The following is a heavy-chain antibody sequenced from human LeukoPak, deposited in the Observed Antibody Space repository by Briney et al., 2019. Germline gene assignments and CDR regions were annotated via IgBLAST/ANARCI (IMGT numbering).Heavy chain of an antibody. CDR1: GDSINSLDL. V-gene: IGHV4-4*02. CDR2: MYLSGTT. CDR3: AGLVGRYSSGLYYYYFDY. D-gene: IGHD3-22*01. Sequence: PSETLSLTCTVSGDSINSLDLWSWVRQPPGKGLEWIGEMYLSGTTHSNPSVKSRVTISIDKSKNQLFLNLSSVTAADTAVYYCAGLVGRYSSGLYYYYFDYWGQGTLVTVSS. J-gene: IGHJ4*02.